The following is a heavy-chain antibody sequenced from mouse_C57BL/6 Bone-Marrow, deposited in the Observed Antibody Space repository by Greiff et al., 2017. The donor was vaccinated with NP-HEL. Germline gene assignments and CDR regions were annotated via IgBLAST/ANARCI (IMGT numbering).Heavy chain of an antibody. V-gene: IGHV14-4*01. CDR3: TTGGSSPYAMDY. CDR2: IDPENGDT. CDR1: GFNIKDDY. Sequence: VQLQQSVAELVRPGASVKLSCTVSGFNIKDDYMHWVKQRPEQGLEWIGWIDPENGDTEYASKFQGKAPITADTSSNTAYLQLSSLTSEDTAVYYCTTGGSSPYAMDYWGQGTSVTVSS. D-gene: IGHD1-1*01. J-gene: IGHJ4*01.